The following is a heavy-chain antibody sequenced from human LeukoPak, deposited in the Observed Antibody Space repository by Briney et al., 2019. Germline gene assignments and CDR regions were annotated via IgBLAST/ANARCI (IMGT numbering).Heavy chain of an antibody. D-gene: IGHD5-12*01. CDR1: GYTFPGYY. CDR2: INPNSGGT. V-gene: IGHV1-2*02. CDR3: ANQRGSVFDY. Sequence: PSVKVSSKASGYTFPGYYMPWVRQAPGQGLEWMGWINPNSGGTNYAQKFQGRVTMTRDTSISTAYMELSRLRSDDTAVYYCANQRGSVFDYWGQGTLVTVSS. J-gene: IGHJ4*02.